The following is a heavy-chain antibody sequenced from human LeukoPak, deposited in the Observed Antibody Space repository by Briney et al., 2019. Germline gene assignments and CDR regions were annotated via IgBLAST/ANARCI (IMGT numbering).Heavy chain of an antibody. Sequence: GGSLRLSCAASGFTFSSYSMNWVRQAPGKGLEWVSYISSSGSTIYYADSVKDRFTISRDNAKNSLYLQMNSLRAEDTAVYYCARVSMYYYDSSGYWKGDYWGQGTLVTVSS. CDR2: ISSSGSTI. CDR3: ARVSMYYYDSSGYWKGDY. D-gene: IGHD3-22*01. V-gene: IGHV3-48*04. J-gene: IGHJ4*02. CDR1: GFTFSSYS.